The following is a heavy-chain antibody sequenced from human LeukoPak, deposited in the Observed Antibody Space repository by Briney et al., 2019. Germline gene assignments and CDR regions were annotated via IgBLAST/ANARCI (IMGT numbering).Heavy chain of an antibody. CDR1: GGSISSYY. J-gene: IGHJ3*02. Sequence: PSETLSLTCTVSGGSISSYYGCWIRQPPGKGLEWIGYIYYSGSTNYNPSLKSRVTMSGDTSKNQFSLKLSSVTAADTAVYYCALSRGGYYDSRSPSWAFDIWGQGTMVTVSS. D-gene: IGHD3-22*01. CDR2: IYYSGST. V-gene: IGHV4-59*01. CDR3: ALSRGGYYDSRSPSWAFDI.